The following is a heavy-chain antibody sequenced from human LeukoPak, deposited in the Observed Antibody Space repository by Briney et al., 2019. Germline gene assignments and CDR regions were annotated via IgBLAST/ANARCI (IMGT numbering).Heavy chain of an antibody. Sequence: GGSLRLPCAASGFTFSSYGMHWVRQAPGKGLEWVAFIRYDGSNKYYADSVKGRFTISRDNSKNTLYLQMNSLRAEDTAVYYCAKLQLWTPEFDYWGQGTLVTVSS. V-gene: IGHV3-30*02. J-gene: IGHJ4*02. D-gene: IGHD5-18*01. CDR3: AKLQLWTPEFDY. CDR2: IRYDGSNK. CDR1: GFTFSSYG.